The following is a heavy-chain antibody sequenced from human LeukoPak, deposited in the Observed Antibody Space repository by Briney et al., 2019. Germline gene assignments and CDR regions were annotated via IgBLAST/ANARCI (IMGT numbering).Heavy chain of an antibody. D-gene: IGHD3-10*01. J-gene: IGHJ6*02. CDR3: ARDLYLKDYYGSGSYYTPVLDV. Sequence: PSQTLSLTCPVSGGSISSGGYYWSWIRQHPGKGLEWIGYIYYSGSTYYNPSLKSRVTISVDTSKNQFSLKLSSVTAADTAVYYCARDLYLKDYYGSGSYYTPVLDVWGQGTTVTVSS. CDR1: GGSISSGGYY. V-gene: IGHV4-31*03. CDR2: IYYSGST.